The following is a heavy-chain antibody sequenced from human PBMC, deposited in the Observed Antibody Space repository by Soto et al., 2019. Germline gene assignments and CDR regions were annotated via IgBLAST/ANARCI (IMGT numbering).Heavy chain of an antibody. CDR1: GGSISSGGYY. CDR3: ARDYNNWFDP. V-gene: IGHV4-30-2*01. J-gene: IGHJ5*02. D-gene: IGHD4-4*01. CDR2: IYHSGST. Sequence: QLQLQESGSGLVKPSLTLSLTYAVSGGSISSGGYYWSRIRQPPGKGLEWIGYIYHSGSTYYNPSLKSRVTISVDRSKNQFSLKLSSVTAADTAVYYCARDYNNWFDPWGQGTLVTVSS.